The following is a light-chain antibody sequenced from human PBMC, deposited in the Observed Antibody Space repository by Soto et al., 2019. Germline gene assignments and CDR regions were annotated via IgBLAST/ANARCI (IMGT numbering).Light chain of an antibody. CDR3: SSYANSDTVI. V-gene: IGLV2-14*01. J-gene: IGLJ2*01. CDR1: SSDVGTYNF. CDR2: DVS. Sequence: QSVLTQPASVSGSPGQSITLSCTGTSSDVGTYNFVSWYRQHPVKAPILIIFDVSSRPSGISNRFSGSKSGNTASLTISGVQAEDEADYYCSSYANSDTVIFGGGTKLTVL.